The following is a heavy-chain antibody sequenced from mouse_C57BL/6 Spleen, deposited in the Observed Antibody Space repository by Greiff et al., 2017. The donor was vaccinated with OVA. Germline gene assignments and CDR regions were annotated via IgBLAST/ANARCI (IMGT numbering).Heavy chain of an antibody. Sequence: EVQGVESGEGLVKPGGSLKLSCAASGFTFSSYAMSWVRQTPEKRLEWVAYISSGGDYIYYADTVKGRFTISRDNARNTLYLQMSSLKSEDTAMYYCTRGGNYDAMDYWGQGTSVTVSS. V-gene: IGHV5-9-1*02. D-gene: IGHD2-1*01. CDR2: ISSGGDYI. CDR3: TRGGNYDAMDY. CDR1: GFTFSSYA. J-gene: IGHJ4*01.